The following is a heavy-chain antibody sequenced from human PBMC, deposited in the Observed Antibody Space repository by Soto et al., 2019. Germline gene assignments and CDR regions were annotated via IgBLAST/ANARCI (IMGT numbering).Heavy chain of an antibody. D-gene: IGHD2-8*01. V-gene: IGHV4-4*07. CDR2: IYSSGGT. CDR3: ARTIYCLNGVCSPLFGMDV. CDR1: GGAISGYY. J-gene: IGHJ6*02. Sequence: SETLSLTCTVSGGAISGYYWTWIRQTAGKGLEWIGRIYSSGGTKYNPSLKNRVDMSLDMSKNQFSLRLSSVTAADTAVYYCARTIYCLNGVCSPLFGMDVWGQGITVT.